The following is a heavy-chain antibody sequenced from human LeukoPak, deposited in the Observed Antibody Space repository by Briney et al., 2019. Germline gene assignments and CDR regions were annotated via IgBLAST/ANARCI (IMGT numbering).Heavy chain of an antibody. J-gene: IGHJ4*02. Sequence: GGSLRLSCTASGFTLSSYAMSWVRQAPGKGLEWVSFMSGSSNYIYYADSVKGRFTISRDNAKNSLYLQMNRLRAEDTAVYYCARVGSTWSYFDYWGQGTLVTVSS. V-gene: IGHV3-21*01. CDR1: GFTLSSYA. CDR2: MSGSSNYI. D-gene: IGHD6-13*01. CDR3: ARVGSTWSYFDY.